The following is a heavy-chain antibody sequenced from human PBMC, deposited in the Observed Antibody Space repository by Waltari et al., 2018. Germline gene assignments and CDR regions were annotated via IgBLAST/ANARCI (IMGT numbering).Heavy chain of an antibody. J-gene: IGHJ3*02. CDR2: IYSGGST. Sequence: EVQLLESGGGLVQPGGSLRLSCAASGFTFSSYAMSWVRQAPGQGLEWVSVIYSGGSTYYADSWKGRFTISRDNSKNTLYLQMNSLRAEDTAVYYCAKGLFDWRPDAFDIWGQGTMVTVSS. CDR3: AKGLFDWRPDAFDI. D-gene: IGHD1-1*01. V-gene: IGHV3-23*03. CDR1: GFTFSSYA.